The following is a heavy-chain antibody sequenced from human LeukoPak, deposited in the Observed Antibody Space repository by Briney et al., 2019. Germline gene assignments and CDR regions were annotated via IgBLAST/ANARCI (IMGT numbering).Heavy chain of an antibody. D-gene: IGHD3-3*01. V-gene: IGHV4-39*01. Sequence: SETLSLTCTVSGVSISSSSYYWGWIRQPPGRVLEWIGSIYYSGSTYYNPSLKSRVTISVDTSKNQFSLKLSSVTAADTAVYYCARHVLRFLEEGFDYWGQGTLVTVSS. CDR3: ARHVLRFLEEGFDY. CDR2: IYYSGST. CDR1: GVSISSSSYY. J-gene: IGHJ4*02.